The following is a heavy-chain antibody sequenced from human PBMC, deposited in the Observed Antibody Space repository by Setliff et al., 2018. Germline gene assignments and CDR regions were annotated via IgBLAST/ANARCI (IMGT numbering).Heavy chain of an antibody. CDR3: SRLVRYCTRTSCQRLSGGEF. CDR1: GYTFNGYG. V-gene: IGHV1-18*01. CDR2: ISPHTGNT. D-gene: IGHD2-8*01. J-gene: IGHJ6*01. Sequence: ASVKVSCKTSGYTFNGYGIAWVRQAPGQGLEWMGWISPHTGNTYYTPKLHGRVTLTTDTSTSTAYMELRSLGSDDTAVYYCSRLVRYCTRTSCQRLSGGEFWGQGTTVTVSS.